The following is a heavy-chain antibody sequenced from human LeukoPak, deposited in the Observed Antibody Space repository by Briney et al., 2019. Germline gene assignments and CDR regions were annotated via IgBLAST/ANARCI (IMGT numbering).Heavy chain of an antibody. V-gene: IGHV4-39*01. CDR3: ARHQDY. Sequence: SETLSLTCSVSGGSISGYYWSWIRQPPGKGLEWIGSIYYSGSTYYNPSLKSRVTISVDTSKNQFSLKLSSVTAADTAVYYCARHQDYWGQGTLVTVSS. J-gene: IGHJ4*02. CDR1: GGSISGYY. CDR2: IYYSGST.